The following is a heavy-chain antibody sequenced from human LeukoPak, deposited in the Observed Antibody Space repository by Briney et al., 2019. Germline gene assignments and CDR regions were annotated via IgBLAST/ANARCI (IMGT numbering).Heavy chain of an antibody. V-gene: IGHV4-39*07. J-gene: IGHJ6*03. CDR3: AGGYIYGSTYYYMDV. CDR2: IYYSGST. CDR1: GGSISSCSYY. D-gene: IGHD5-18*01. Sequence: SETLSLTCTVSGGSISSCSYYWGWLRQPPGKGLEWIGSIYYSGSTYYNPSLKSRITISVDTSKNQFSLKLSSVTSADTAVYYCAGGYIYGSTYYYMDVWGKGTTVTISS.